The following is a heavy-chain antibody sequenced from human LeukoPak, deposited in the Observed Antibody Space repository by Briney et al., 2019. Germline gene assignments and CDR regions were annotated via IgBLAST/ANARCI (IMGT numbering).Heavy chain of an antibody. J-gene: IGHJ4*02. CDR1: GLTFSTSS. D-gene: IGHD2-15*01. V-gene: IGHV3-23*01. Sequence: GGSLRLSCAASGLTFSTSSMSWVRQTPGKGLEWVSSISGSGGSTYYGDSVKGRLTISRDNSKNTPYLQMNSLRAEDTAVYYCTILSDCRGGTCYWSSFDFWGQGTLVTVSS. CDR3: TILSDCRGGTCYWSSFDF. CDR2: ISGSGGST.